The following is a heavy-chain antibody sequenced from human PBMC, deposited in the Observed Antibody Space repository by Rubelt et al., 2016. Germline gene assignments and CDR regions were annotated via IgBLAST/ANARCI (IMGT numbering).Heavy chain of an antibody. CDR1: GYTFTSYG. CDR2: ISAYNGNT. J-gene: IGHJ4*02. CDR3: AREVMAISDY. Sequence: QVQLVQSGAEVKKPGASVKVSCKASGYTFTSYGISWVRQAPGQGLEWMGWISAYNGNTNYAQKIKGEVTMTTDTSTRRADMGLRSLRSEDTAVYYCAREVMAISDYWGQGTLVTVSS. D-gene: IGHD2-21*01. V-gene: IGHV1-18*01.